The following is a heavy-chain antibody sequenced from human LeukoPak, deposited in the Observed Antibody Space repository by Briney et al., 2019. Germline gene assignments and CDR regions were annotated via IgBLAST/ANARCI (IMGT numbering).Heavy chain of an antibody. J-gene: IGHJ3*02. D-gene: IGHD2/OR15-2a*01. V-gene: IGHV3-9*03. CDR1: GFTFDDYA. Sequence: PGRSLRLSCAASGFTFDDYAMHWVRQAPGKGLEWVSGISWNSGSIGYADSVKGRFTISRDNAKNSLYLQMNSLRAEDMALYYCAKGGVFYYLDAFNIGGQGTMFTVSS. CDR3: AKGGVFYYLDAFNI. CDR2: ISWNSGSI.